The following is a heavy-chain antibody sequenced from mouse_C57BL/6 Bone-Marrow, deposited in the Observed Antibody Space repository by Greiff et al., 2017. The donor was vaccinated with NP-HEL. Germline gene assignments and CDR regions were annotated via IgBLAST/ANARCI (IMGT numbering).Heavy chain of an antibody. CDR1: GYTFTSYW. Sequence: QVQLQQPGAELVKPGASVKLSCKASGYTFTSYWMHWVKQRPGQGLEWIGMIHPNSGSTNYNEKFKSKATLTVDKSSSTAYMQLSSLTSEDSAVYYCARLKEDYDGAMDYWGQGTSVTVSS. J-gene: IGHJ4*01. V-gene: IGHV1-64*01. CDR3: ARLKEDYDGAMDY. CDR2: IHPNSGST. D-gene: IGHD2-4*01.